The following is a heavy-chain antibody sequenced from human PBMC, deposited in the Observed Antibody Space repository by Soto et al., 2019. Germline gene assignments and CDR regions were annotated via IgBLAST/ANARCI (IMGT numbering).Heavy chain of an antibody. J-gene: IGHJ4*02. CDR3: ARHTPAISISDH. CDR2: IYYSGST. V-gene: IGHV4-39*01. CDR1: GGSISSSSYY. Sequence: LSLTCSVSGGSISSSSYYWGWIRQPPGKGLEWIGSIYYSGSTYYNPSLKSRVTISVDTSKNQFSLKLSSVTAADTAVYYCARHTPAISISDHWGQGTLVTVSS. D-gene: IGHD2-15*01.